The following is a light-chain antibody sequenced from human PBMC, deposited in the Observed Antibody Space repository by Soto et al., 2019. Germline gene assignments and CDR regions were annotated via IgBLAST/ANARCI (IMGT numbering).Light chain of an antibody. J-gene: IGKJ4*01. V-gene: IGKV3-20*01. CDR3: QQYGSSPLT. CDR2: GAS. Sequence: EIVLTQSPGTLSLSPGERATLSCRVSQSVSSSYLAWYQQKPGQAPRLLISGASTRATGIPDRFSGSGSGTDFTLTISRLEPEDFAVYYCQQYGSSPLTFGGGNKVEIK. CDR1: QSVSSSY.